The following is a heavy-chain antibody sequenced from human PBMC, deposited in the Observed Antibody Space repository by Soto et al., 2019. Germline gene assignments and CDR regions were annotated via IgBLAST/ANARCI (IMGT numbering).Heavy chain of an antibody. CDR2: ISYDGSNK. V-gene: IGHV3-30-3*01. CDR1: GFTFSSYA. D-gene: IGHD1-1*01. Sequence: GGSLRLSCAASGFTFSSYAMHCVSQAPGKGLEWVAVISYDGSNKYYADSVKGRFTISRDNSKNTLYLQMNSLRAEDTAVYYCARDKGFAEPYYYYYGMDVWGQGTTVTVSS. CDR3: ARDKGFAEPYYYYYGMDV. J-gene: IGHJ6*02.